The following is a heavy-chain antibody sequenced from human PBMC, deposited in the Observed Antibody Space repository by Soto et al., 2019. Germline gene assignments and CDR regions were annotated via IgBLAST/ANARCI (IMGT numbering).Heavy chain of an antibody. D-gene: IGHD6-6*01. Sequence: GASVKVSCKASGYTFTSYGISWVRQAPGQGLEWMGWISAYNGNTNYAQKLQGRVTMTTDTSTSTAYMELRSLRSDDTAVYYCARFEVGQLAYYYYYYGMDVWGQGTTVTVS. CDR3: ARFEVGQLAYYYYYYGMDV. CDR2: ISAYNGNT. CDR1: GYTFTSYG. J-gene: IGHJ6*02. V-gene: IGHV1-18*01.